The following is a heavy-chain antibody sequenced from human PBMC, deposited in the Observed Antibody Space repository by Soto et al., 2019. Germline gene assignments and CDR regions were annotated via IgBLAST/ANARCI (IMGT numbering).Heavy chain of an antibody. CDR3: AKDPRLELRGVDS. V-gene: IGHV3-23*01. Sequence: SLRLSCVASGYNFGSYAMMWVRQAPEKGLEWISTIGGGGIGSYYADSVKGRFTISRDNSKNTLYLQMNSLRAEDTGVYYCAKDPRLELRGVDSWGQGTLVTVSS. CDR1: GYNFGSYA. CDR2: IGGGGIGS. J-gene: IGHJ4*02. D-gene: IGHD1-7*01.